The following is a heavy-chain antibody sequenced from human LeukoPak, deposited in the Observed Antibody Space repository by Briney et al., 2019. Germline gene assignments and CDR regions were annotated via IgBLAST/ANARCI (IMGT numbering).Heavy chain of an antibody. CDR2: ISSSGSPI. D-gene: IGHD3-10*01. J-gene: IGHJ6*03. V-gene: IGHV3-48*04. CDR1: GFTFSNYN. CDR3: ARLFGPTSDYYYMDV. Sequence: GGSLRLSCAASGFTFSNYNMDWVRQAPGRGRKWLQYISSSGSPIYYADSVKGRFTISRDNAKNSLYLQMNSLRAEDTAVYYCARLFGPTSDYYYMDVWGKGTTVTASS.